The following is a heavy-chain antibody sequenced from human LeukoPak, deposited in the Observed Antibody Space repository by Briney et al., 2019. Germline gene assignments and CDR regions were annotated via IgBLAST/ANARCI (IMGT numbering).Heavy chain of an antibody. D-gene: IGHD6-13*01. CDR1: GGSISSYY. J-gene: IGHJ4*02. Sequence: KSSETLSLTCTVSGGSISSYYWSWIRHPPGKGLEWIGYIYYSGSTNYNPCLKSRVNISVDTSKNQSYLKLNSVAAADTAVYYCARGSQPLDYWGQGNLVTVSS. V-gene: IGHV4-59*01. CDR3: ARGSQPLDY. CDR2: IYYSGST.